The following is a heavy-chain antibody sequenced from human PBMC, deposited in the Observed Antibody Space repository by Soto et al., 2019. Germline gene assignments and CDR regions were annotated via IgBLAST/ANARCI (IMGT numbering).Heavy chain of an antibody. D-gene: IGHD5-18*01. CDR3: ARDRVDTAMVRYYYYGMDV. CDR1: GGSISSYY. V-gene: IGHV4-59*01. Sequence: SETLSLTCTVSGGSISSYYWSWIRQPPGKGLEWIGYIYYSGSTNYNPSLKSRVTISVDTSKNQFSLKLSSVTAADTAVYYCARDRVDTAMVRYYYYGMDVWGQGTTVIVSS. J-gene: IGHJ6*02. CDR2: IYYSGST.